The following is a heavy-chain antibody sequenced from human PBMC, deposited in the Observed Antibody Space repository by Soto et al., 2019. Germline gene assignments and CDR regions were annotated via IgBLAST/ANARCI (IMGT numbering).Heavy chain of an antibody. J-gene: IGHJ4*02. CDR3: ATMGTPVKGLYYGDY. CDR1: GGSISSGNYY. CDR2: ISYSGTT. Sequence: SETLSLTCTVSGGSISSGNYYWSWIRQPPGKGLEWIGFISYSGTTHYSASLRSRVSVSVDTSKNQFSLDLSSVTAADTAVYYWATMGTPVKGLYYGDYWGKGTLVTVS. D-gene: IGHD4-17*01. V-gene: IGHV4-30-4*01.